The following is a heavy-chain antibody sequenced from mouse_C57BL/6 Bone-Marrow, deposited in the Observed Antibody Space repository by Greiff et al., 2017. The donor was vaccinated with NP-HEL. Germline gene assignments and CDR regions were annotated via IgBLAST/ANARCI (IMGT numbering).Heavy chain of an antibody. Sequence: VQLVESGAELARPGASVKMSCKASGYTFTSYTMHWVKQRPGQGLEWIGYINPSSGYTKYNQKFKDKATLTADKSSSTAYIQLSSLTSEDSAVYYCARRQLWWYFDVWGTGTTVTVSS. J-gene: IGHJ1*03. D-gene: IGHD3-1*01. V-gene: IGHV1-4*01. CDR1: GYTFTSYT. CDR3: ARRQLWWYFDV. CDR2: INPSSGYT.